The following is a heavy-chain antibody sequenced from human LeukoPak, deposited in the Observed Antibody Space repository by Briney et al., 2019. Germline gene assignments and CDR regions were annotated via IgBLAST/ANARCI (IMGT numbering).Heavy chain of an antibody. V-gene: IGHV4-4*07. CDR2: IYTSGST. CDR1: GGSISSYY. CDR3: ARVAGRSFFGELVY. J-gene: IGHJ4*02. Sequence: SETLSLTCTVSGGSISSYYWSWIRQPPGKGLEWIGRIYTSGSTNYNPSLKSRVTMSVDTSKNQFSLKLSSVTAADTAVYYCARVAGRSFFGELVYWGQGTLVTVSS. D-gene: IGHD3-10*01.